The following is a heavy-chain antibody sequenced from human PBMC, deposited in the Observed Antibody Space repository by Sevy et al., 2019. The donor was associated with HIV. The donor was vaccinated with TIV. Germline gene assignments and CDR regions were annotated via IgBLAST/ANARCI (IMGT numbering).Heavy chain of an antibody. CDR1: GFTFSDYY. CDR2: ISSSSSYT. J-gene: IGHJ5*02. Sequence: GGSLRLSCTASGFTFSDYYMSWIRQAPGKGLEWVSYISSSSSYTNYADSVKGRFTISRDNAKNSLYLQMNSLRAEDTAVYCCARNVGDTYYDILTGPNWFDPWGQGTLVTVSS. CDR3: ARNVGDTYYDILTGPNWFDP. D-gene: IGHD3-9*01. V-gene: IGHV3-11*06.